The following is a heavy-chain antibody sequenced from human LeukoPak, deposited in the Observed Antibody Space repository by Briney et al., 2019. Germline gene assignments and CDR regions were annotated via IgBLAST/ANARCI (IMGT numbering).Heavy chain of an antibody. CDR1: GGSIISSAYY. J-gene: IGHJ4*02. CDR2: IYYSGST. CDR3: VRTEVSSGSEDY. D-gene: IGHD6-19*01. V-gene: IGHV4-30-4*08. Sequence: SETLSLTCTVSGGSIISSAYYWSWIRQPPGKGLEWIGYIYYSGSTYYNPSLKSRVTISLVTSKNQFSLKLSSVAAADTAVYYCVRTEVSSGSEDYWGQGTLVTVCS.